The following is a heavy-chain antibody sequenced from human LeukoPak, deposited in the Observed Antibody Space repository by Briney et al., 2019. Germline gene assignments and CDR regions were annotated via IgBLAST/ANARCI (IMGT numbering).Heavy chain of an antibody. D-gene: IGHD3-10*01. CDR2: IRYDGSNK. V-gene: IGHV3-30*02. CDR3: AKDRYYYGSESYPIEAFDV. CDR1: GFTFSTYG. Sequence: GGSLRLSCAASGFTFSTYGMHWVRQAPGKGLEWVAFIRYDGSNKYYAESVKGRFTISRDNSKNTLYVQINSLRTEDTAAYYCAKDRYYYGSESYPIEAFDVWGQGTMVSVS. J-gene: IGHJ3*01.